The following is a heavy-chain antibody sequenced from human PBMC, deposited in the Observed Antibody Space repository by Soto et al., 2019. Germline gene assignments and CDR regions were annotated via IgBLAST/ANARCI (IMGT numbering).Heavy chain of an antibody. CDR3: AASGFWSGYYMNRWFDP. Sequence: KPAETLSLTCTVSGGSVSSVSYYWSWIRQPPGKGLEWIGYIYYSGSTNYNPSLKSRVTLTVDTSKNQFSLKLSSVTAADTAVYYCAASGFWSGYYMNRWFDPWGQGTLVTVSS. J-gene: IGHJ5*02. V-gene: IGHV4-61*01. CDR1: GGSVSSVSYY. D-gene: IGHD3-3*01. CDR2: IYYSGST.